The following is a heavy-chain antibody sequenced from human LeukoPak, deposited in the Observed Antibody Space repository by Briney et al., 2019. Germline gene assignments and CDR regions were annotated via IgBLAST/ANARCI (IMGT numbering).Heavy chain of an antibody. D-gene: IGHD1-26*01. V-gene: IGHV3-23*01. CDR1: GFSFSSYA. CDR3: VKRLQWELPLDY. CDR2: ISISGSST. Sequence: GGSLRLSCAASGFSFSSYAMSSVRQAPGKGLEWVSAISISGSSTYYADAVKGRFTISRDSSKNTLYLQMNSLRAEDTAVYFCVKRLQWELPLDYWGQGTLVTVSS. J-gene: IGHJ4*02.